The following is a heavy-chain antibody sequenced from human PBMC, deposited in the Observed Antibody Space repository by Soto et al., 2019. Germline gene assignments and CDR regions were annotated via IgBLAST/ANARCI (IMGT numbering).Heavy chain of an antibody. D-gene: IGHD6-13*01. J-gene: IGHJ4*02. CDR3: ARDAGPDEDFDY. V-gene: IGHV3-30-3*01. CDR2: ISYDGSNK. Sequence: GGSLRLSCAASGFTFSSYAMHWVRQAPGKGLEWVAVISYDGSNKYYADSVKGRFTISRDNSKNTLYLQMNSLRAEDTAVYYCARDAGPDEDFDYWGQGTLVTV. CDR1: GFTFSSYA.